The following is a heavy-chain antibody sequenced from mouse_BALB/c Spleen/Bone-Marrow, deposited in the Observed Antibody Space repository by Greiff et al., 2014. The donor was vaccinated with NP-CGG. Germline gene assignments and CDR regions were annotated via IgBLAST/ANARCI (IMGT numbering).Heavy chain of an antibody. J-gene: IGHJ3*01. CDR2: ICSGGGSI. CDR3: GRDSRGYDGFAN. D-gene: IGHD2-2*01. Sequence: EVMLVESGGGLVKPGGSLKLSCAASGFAFSTYIMSWVRQTPEKRLEWVAYICSGGGSIYYPDTVKGRFTISRDNAKNTLSLQMSWLKAEDTAIFCGGRDSRGYDGFANWGQGTLVTVSA. V-gene: IGHV5-12-1*01. CDR1: GFAFSTYI.